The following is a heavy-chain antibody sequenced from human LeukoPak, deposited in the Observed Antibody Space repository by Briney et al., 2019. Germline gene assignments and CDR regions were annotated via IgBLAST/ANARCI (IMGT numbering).Heavy chain of an antibody. Sequence: GGSLRLSCVASRFTFNTYAVNWVRQAPGKGLEWVSAISSNGDFTYYADSVRGRFTISRDNSKNTVFLQMNGLRADDRAVYYCAKGGYYYDSSVDYFDYWGQGTLVTVSS. V-gene: IGHV3-23*01. J-gene: IGHJ4*02. CDR3: AKGGYYYDSSVDYFDY. D-gene: IGHD3-22*01. CDR2: ISSNGDFT. CDR1: RFTFNTYA.